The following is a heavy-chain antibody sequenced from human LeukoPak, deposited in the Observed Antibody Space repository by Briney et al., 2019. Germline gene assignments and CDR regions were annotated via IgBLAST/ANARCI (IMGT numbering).Heavy chain of an antibody. CDR3: AKDMGGTSFAFDI. V-gene: IGHV3-23*01. CDR1: GFTFSSYG. D-gene: IGHD1-1*01. J-gene: IGHJ3*02. Sequence: GGSLRLSCAASGFTFSSYGMSWVRQAPGKGLEWASAISGSGGSTYYADSVKGRFTISRDNSKNTLYLQMNSLRAEDTAVYYCAKDMGGTSFAFDIWGQGTMVTVSS. CDR2: ISGSGGST.